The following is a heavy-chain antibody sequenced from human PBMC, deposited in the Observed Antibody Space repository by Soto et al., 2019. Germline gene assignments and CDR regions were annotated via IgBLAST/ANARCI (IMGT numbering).Heavy chain of an antibody. V-gene: IGHV3-66*01. D-gene: IGHD3-22*01. Sequence: EVPLVESGGGLVQPGGSLRLSCAASGFTVSSNYMSWVRQAPGKGLEWVSVIYSGGSTYYADSVKGRFTISRDNSKNTLYLQMNSLRAEATVVYYCASPGGLSGSDFDYWGQGTLVTVSS. J-gene: IGHJ4*02. CDR3: ASPGGLSGSDFDY. CDR1: GFTVSSNY. CDR2: IYSGGST.